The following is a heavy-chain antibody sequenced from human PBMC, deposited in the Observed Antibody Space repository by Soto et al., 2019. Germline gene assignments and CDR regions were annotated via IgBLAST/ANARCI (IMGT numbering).Heavy chain of an antibody. CDR3: STRAYDTNGYYRFDP. J-gene: IGHJ5*01. V-gene: IGHV4-34*01. D-gene: IGHD3-22*01. Sequence: LSLTCAVYGGSFSGHSWTWIRQSPGKGLEWIGDINHSGRVNYGPSLKSRVTISLDTSKNQFSLTLSAVTAADTAMYYCSTRAYDTNGYYRFDPWGQGTLVTVSS. CDR2: INHSGRV. CDR1: GGSFSGHS.